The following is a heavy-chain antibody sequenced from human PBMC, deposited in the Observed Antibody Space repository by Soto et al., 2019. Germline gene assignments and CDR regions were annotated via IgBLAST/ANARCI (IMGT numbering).Heavy chain of an antibody. CDR2: ISSSSSYI. J-gene: IGHJ4*02. CDR3: AAHCTSPSCYGVDY. Sequence: GASVKVSCKASGYTFTSYGISWVRQAPGKGLEWVSSISSSSSYIYYADSVKGRFTISRDNSKNSLSLQMNSLRADDTAVYFCAAHCTSPSCYGVDYWGQGTLVTVSS. D-gene: IGHD2-2*01. CDR1: GYTFTSYG. V-gene: IGHV3-21*04.